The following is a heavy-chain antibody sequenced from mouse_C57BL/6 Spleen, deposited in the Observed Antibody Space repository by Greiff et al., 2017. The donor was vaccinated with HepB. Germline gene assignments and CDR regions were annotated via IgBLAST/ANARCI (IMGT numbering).Heavy chain of an antibody. J-gene: IGHJ2*01. D-gene: IGHD2-4*01. CDR3: TTFYYDYVDY. CDR1: GFNIKDDY. Sequence: VQLQQSGAELVRPGASVKLSCTASGFNIKDDYMHWVKQRPEQGLEWIGWIDPENGDTEYASKFQGKATITADTSSNTAYLQLSSLTSEDTAVYYCTTFYYDYVDYWGQGTTLTVSS. CDR2: IDPENGDT. V-gene: IGHV14-4*01.